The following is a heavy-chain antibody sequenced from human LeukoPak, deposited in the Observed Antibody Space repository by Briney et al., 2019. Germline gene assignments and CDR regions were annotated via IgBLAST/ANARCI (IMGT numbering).Heavy chain of an antibody. D-gene: IGHD3-22*01. CDR3: ARTRYYYDSSGYYGPFDY. V-gene: IGHV2-70*11. J-gene: IGHJ4*02. CDR1: GFSLSTRGMC. Sequence: RASGPTLVNPTQTLTLTCTFSGFSLSTRGMCVSWIRQPPGKALEWLARIDWDDDKYYSTSLKTRLTISKDTSKNQVVLTMTNMDPVDTATYYCARTRYYYDSSGYYGPFDYWGQGTLVTVSS. CDR2: IDWDDDK.